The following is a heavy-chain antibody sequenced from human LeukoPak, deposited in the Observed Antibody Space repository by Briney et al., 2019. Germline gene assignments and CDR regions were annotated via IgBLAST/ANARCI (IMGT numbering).Heavy chain of an antibody. V-gene: IGHV3-33*01. CDR2: IWYDGHNK. CDR1: GFSFSKYG. D-gene: IGHD1-1*01. Sequence: PGGSLGLSCVASGFSFSKYGMHWVRQAPGKGLQWLAIIWYDGHNKYYADSVKGRFTISRDNCKNTLFLEMNDLKAEGTAVYYCAREWGLIDVAGGPGYWGQGTLVTVSS. J-gene: IGHJ4*02. CDR3: AREWGLIDVAGGPGY.